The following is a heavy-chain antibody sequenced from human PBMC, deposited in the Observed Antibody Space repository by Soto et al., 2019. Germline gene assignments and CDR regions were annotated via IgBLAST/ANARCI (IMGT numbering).Heavy chain of an antibody. CDR1: GGTFSSYA. J-gene: IGHJ6*02. CDR2: IIPIFGTA. V-gene: IGHV1-69*13. CDR3: ARDYDFWRGPGAGYYYGMDV. Sequence: SVKVSCKASGGTFSSYAISWVRQAPGQGLEWMGGIIPIFGTANYAQKFQGRVTITADESTSTAYMELSSLRSEDTAVYYCARDYDFWRGPGAGYYYGMDVWGQVTTVTVSS. D-gene: IGHD3-3*01.